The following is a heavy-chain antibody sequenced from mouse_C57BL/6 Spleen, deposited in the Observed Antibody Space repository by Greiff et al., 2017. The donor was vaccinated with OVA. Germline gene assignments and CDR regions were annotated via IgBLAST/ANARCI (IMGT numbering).Heavy chain of an antibody. D-gene: IGHD2-1*01. J-gene: IGHJ2*01. CDR2: IDPSDSYT. CDR3: ARGGEGYGNYCFDY. V-gene: IGHV1-59*01. Sequence: VQLQQPGAELVRPGTSVKLSCKASGYTFTSYWMHWVKQRPGQGLEWIGVIDPSDSYTNYNQKFKGKATLTVDTSSSTAYMQLSSLTSEDSAVYYCARGGEGYGNYCFDYWGQGTTLTVSS. CDR1: GYTFTSYW.